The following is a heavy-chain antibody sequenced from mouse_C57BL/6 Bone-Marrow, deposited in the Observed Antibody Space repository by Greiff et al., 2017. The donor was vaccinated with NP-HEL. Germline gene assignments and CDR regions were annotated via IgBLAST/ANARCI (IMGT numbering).Heavy chain of an antibody. J-gene: IGHJ1*03. CDR3: ARYHRWYFDV. CDR1: GFTFTDYY. D-gene: IGHD2-14*01. V-gene: IGHV7-3*01. CDR2: IRNKANGYTT. Sequence: DVMLVESGGGLVQPGGSLSLSCAASGFTFTDYYMSWVRQPPGKALEWLGFIRNKANGYTTEYSASVKGRFTISRDNSQSILYLQMNALRAEDSATYYCARYHRWYFDVRGTGTTVTVSS.